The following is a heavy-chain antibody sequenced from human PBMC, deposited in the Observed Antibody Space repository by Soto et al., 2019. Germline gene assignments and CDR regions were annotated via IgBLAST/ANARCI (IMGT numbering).Heavy chain of an antibody. J-gene: IGHJ1*01. CDR3: AKDLGSYISPAFCC. D-gene: IGHD1-26*01. V-gene: IGHV3-48*03. CDR2: ISSSSDVI. Sequence: GGSLRLSCAASGFSFSRFEMNWVRQAPGKGLEGVSYISSSSDVIYYADSVKGRFTISRDNAKNSLYLQMSSLRAEDTAVNFFAKDLGSYISPAFCCWGLGTLVTLSS. CDR1: GFSFSRFE.